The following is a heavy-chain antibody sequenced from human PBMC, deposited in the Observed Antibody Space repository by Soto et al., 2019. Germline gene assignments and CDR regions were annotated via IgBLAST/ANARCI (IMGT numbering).Heavy chain of an antibody. Sequence: ASVKVSCKASGGSFNNYAVTWVRQAPGQGLEWMGIINPSGGSTSYAQKFQGRVTMTRDTSTSTVYMELSSLRSEDTAVYYCARDAQQLVFLLRYWGQGTLVTVSS. D-gene: IGHD6-13*01. CDR3: ARDAQQLVFLLRY. CDR1: GGSFNNYA. V-gene: IGHV1-46*02. J-gene: IGHJ4*02. CDR2: INPSGGST.